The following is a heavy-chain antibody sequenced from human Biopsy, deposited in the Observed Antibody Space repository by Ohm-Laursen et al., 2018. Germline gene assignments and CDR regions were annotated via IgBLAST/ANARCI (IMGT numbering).Heavy chain of an antibody. V-gene: IGHV1-18*01. CDR2: ISPYNGNG. CDR1: GYTFPNFG. J-gene: IGHJ3*01. CDR3: ATSHYFESTGYAFDF. Sequence: ASVKVSCKASGYTFPNFGISWVRQAPGRGLEWMEWISPYNGNGDYEKNFHGRVTLTADTSTSTVYMELRSLRSGDTAVYYCATSHYFESTGYAFDFWGQGTMVSVSS. D-gene: IGHD3-22*01.